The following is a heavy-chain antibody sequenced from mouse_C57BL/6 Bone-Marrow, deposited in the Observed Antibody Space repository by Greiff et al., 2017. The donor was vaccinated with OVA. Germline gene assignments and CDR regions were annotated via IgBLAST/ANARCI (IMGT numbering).Heavy chain of an antibody. Sequence: VQLQQSGAELVRPGASVKLSCTASGFNIKDYYMHWVKQRPEQGLEWIGRIDPEAGDTEYAPKFQGKATMTADTSSNTAYLQLSSLTSEDTAVYCCTTPFYEYDRAWFGYWGQRTLVTGSA. CDR2: IDPEAGDT. J-gene: IGHJ3*01. D-gene: IGHD2-4*01. CDR3: TTPFYEYDRAWFGY. V-gene: IGHV14-1*01. CDR1: GFNIKDYY.